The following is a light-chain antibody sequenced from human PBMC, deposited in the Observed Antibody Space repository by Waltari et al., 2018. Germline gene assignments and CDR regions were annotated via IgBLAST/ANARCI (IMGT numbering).Light chain of an antibody. J-gene: IGKJ1*01. CDR3: MQALQTWT. CDR2: LGS. CDR1: QSLLHNNGFNY. V-gene: IGKV2-28*01. Sequence: DIVMTQSPLSLSVTTGEPASIPCRSSQSLLHNNGFNYLDWYLQKPGQSPQLLIYLGSHRASGVPDRFSGSGSGTDFTLRITRVEAEDVGVYYCMQALQTWTFGQGTKVEIK.